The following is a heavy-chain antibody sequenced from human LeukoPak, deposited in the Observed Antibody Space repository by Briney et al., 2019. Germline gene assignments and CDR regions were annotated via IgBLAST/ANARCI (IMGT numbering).Heavy chain of an antibody. CDR2: ISAYNSNT. CDR1: GYTFTSYG. D-gene: IGHD3-3*01. V-gene: IGHV1-18*01. J-gene: IGHJ1*01. CDR3: ARDDYDFWSGMGFQH. Sequence: ASVKVSCKASGYTFTSYGICWVRQAPGQGLEWMGWISAYNSNTNYAQKKLQGRVTMTTDTSTSTAYMELRSLRSDDTAVYYCARDDYDFWSGMGFQHWGQGTLVTVSS.